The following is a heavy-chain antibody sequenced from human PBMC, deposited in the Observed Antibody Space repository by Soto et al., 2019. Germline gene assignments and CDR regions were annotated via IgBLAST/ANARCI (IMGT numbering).Heavy chain of an antibody. D-gene: IGHD6-13*01. Sequence: QVQLVQSGAEVKKPGASVKVSCKASGYTFTSYDINWVRQATGQGLEWMGWMNPNSGNTGYAQKFQGRVTMTRNTSKSTAYVGLSSLSSEDRAVYSCARVPYSSPLDSWGQGTLVPVSS. CDR3: ARVPYSSPLDS. V-gene: IGHV1-8*01. CDR1: GYTFTSYD. J-gene: IGHJ4*02. CDR2: MNPNSGNT.